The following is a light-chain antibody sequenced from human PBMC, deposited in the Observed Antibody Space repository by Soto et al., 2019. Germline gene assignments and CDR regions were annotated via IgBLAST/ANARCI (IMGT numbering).Light chain of an antibody. CDR1: QSLLHSNGYNY. CDR3: MQALQTPIT. V-gene: IGKV2-28*01. CDR2: LGS. J-gene: IGKJ5*01. Sequence: DIVMTQSPLSLPVTPGEPASISCRSSQSLLHSNGYNYLDWYLQKPGQSPQLLIYLGSNRASGVPDRFSGSGSGTEFTLKISRVEAEDVGLYYCMQALQTPITFGQGTRLEIK.